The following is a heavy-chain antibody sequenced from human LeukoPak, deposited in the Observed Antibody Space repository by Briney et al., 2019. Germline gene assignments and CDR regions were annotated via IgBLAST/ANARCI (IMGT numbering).Heavy chain of an antibody. CDR1: GYTFTSYY. CDR2: INPSGGST. CDR3: ARVSGRWGIYGDYVWFDP. D-gene: IGHD4-17*01. Sequence: ASVRVSCKASGYTFTSYYMHWVRQAPGQGLEWMGIINPSGGSTSYAQKFQGRVTMTRDTSTSTVYMELSSLRSEDTAVYYCARVSGRWGIYGDYVWFDPWGQGTLVTVSS. J-gene: IGHJ5*02. V-gene: IGHV1-46*01.